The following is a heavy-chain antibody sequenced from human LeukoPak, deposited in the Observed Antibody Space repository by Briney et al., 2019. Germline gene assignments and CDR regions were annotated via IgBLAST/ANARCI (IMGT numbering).Heavy chain of an antibody. J-gene: IGHJ4*02. CDR1: GFTFSSYA. Sequence: GGSLRLSCEASGFTFSSYAMSWVRQAPGMGLAWVSAISGSGGSTYYADSVKDRFTISRDTSKNTLYLQMNSLRAEDTAVYYCARGRYYDNSVYYYFDYWGQGTLVTVSS. CDR2: ISGSGGST. CDR3: ARGRYYDNSVYYYFDY. V-gene: IGHV3-23*01. D-gene: IGHD3-22*01.